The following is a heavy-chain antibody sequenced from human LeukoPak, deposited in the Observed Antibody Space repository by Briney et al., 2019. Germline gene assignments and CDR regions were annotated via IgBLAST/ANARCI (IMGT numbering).Heavy chain of an antibody. Sequence: GGSLRLSCAASGFTVSSNYMSWVRQAPGKGLEWVSVIYSGGSTYYADSVKGRFTISRDNSKNTLYLQMNSLRAEDTAVYYCARMGGFMVATSFDYWGQGTLVTVSS. CDR3: ARMGGFMVATSFDY. CDR2: IYSGGST. D-gene: IGHD5-12*01. CDR1: GFTVSSNY. V-gene: IGHV3-66*01. J-gene: IGHJ4*02.